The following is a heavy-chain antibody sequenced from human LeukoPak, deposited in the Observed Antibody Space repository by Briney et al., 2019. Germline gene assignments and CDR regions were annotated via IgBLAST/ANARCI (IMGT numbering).Heavy chain of an antibody. V-gene: IGHV1-2*02. J-gene: IGHJ6*03. CDR2: INPNSGGT. D-gene: IGHD2/OR15-2a*01. CDR3: ARSNSNSYYYYYMDV. CDR1: GYTFTGYY. Sequence: ASVKVSCKASGYTFTGYYMHWVRQAPGQGLEWMGWINPNSGGTNYAQKFQGRVTMTRDTSISTAYMELSRLRSEDTAVYYCARSNSNSYYYYYMDVWGKGTTVTVSS.